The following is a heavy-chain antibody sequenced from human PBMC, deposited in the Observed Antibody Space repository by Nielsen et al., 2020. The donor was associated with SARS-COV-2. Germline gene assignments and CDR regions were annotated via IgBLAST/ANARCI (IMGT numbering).Heavy chain of an antibody. CDR1: GFTFSSYA. Sequence: GESLKISCAASGFTFSSYAMSWVRQAPGKGLEWVSAISGSGGSTYYADSVKGRFTISRDNSKNTLYLQMNSLRAEDTAVYYCAKDGYCSGGSCYYYYYYYGMDVWGQGTTVTVSS. D-gene: IGHD2-15*01. CDR3: AKDGYCSGGSCYYYYYYYGMDV. CDR2: ISGSGGST. V-gene: IGHV3-23*01. J-gene: IGHJ6*02.